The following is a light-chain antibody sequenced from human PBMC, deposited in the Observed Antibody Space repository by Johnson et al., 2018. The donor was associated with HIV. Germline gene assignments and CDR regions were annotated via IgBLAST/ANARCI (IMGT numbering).Light chain of an antibody. CDR2: ENK. CDR1: SSNIGNNY. V-gene: IGLV1-51*02. Sequence: QSVLTQPPSVSAAPGQKVTISCSGSSSNIGNNYVSWYQQVPGTAPKLLIYENKKRPSGIADRFSASKSGTSATLDITGLQTGDEADYYCGAWESSLNTYVFGTGTKVTVL. J-gene: IGLJ1*01. CDR3: GAWESSLNTYV.